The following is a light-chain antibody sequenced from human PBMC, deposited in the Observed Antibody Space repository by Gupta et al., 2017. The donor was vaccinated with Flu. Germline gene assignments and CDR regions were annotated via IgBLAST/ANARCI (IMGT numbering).Light chain of an antibody. J-gene: IGLJ3*02. V-gene: IGLV3-19*01. CDR3: NSRDSSGNHLV. CDR1: RLRSYY. CDR2: GKN. Sequence: GQTVRITSQGDRLRSYYASWYQQKPGQAPVLVIYGKNNRPSGIPDRFSGSSSGNTASLTITGAQAEDEADYYCNSRDSSGNHLVFGGGTKLTVL.